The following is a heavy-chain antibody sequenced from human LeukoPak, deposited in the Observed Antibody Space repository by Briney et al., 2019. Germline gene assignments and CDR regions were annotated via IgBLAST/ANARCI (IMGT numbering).Heavy chain of an antibody. J-gene: IGHJ5*02. CDR2: IYYSGST. D-gene: IGHD2-2*01. Sequence: SETLSLTCTVSGGSISSSSYYWGWIRQPPGKGLEWIGSIYYSGSTYDNPSLKSRVTISVDTSKNQFSLKLSSVTAADTAVYYCARLIVVVPAAPAWGQGTLVTVSS. V-gene: IGHV4-39*01. CDR3: ARLIVVVPAAPA. CDR1: GGSISSSSYY.